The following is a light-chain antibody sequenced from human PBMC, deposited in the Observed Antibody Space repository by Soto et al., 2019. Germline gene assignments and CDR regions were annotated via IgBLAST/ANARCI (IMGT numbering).Light chain of an antibody. J-gene: IGKJ5*01. V-gene: IGKV1-39*01. Sequence: DIQMTQSPSSLSASVGDRVTITCRASQRISSYLNWYQQKPGKAPKLLIYAASSLQSGVPSRFSGSESGTDFTLTISSLQPEDFATYYCQQSYSTPLIFGQGTRLEIK. CDR3: QQSYSTPLI. CDR2: AAS. CDR1: QRISSY.